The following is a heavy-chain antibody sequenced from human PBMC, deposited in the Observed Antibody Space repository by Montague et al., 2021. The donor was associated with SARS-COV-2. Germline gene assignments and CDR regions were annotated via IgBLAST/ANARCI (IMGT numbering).Heavy chain of an antibody. CDR3: ARGCSSSYYGARWFDP. J-gene: IGHJ5*02. D-gene: IGHD6-13*01. V-gene: IGHV4-59*01. CDR1: GHSISSYY. CDR2: IYHSGGT. Sequence: SETLSLTCSVSGHSISSYYWSWIRQSPGKGLEWIGHIYHSGGTIYNPPLNRRVTISLDTSKNQFSLKLTTVTAADTALYYCARGCSSSYYGARWFDPWGQGTLVTVSS.